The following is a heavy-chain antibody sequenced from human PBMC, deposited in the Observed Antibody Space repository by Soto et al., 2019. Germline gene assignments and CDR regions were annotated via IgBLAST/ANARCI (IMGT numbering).Heavy chain of an antibody. CDR1: GFTFSSYG. Sequence: PGGSLRLSCAASGFTFSSYGMHWVRQAPGKGLEWVVVISYDGSNKYYADSVKGRFTISRDNSKNTLYLKMNSLRAEDTAVYYCVKYGWVRGVIITLGGYYYMDVWGKGTTVTVSS. CDR2: ISYDGSNK. CDR3: VKYGWVRGVIITLGGYYYMDV. V-gene: IGHV3-30*18. D-gene: IGHD3-10*01. J-gene: IGHJ6*03.